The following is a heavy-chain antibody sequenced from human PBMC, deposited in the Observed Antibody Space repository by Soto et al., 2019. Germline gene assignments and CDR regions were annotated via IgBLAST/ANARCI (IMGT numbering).Heavy chain of an antibody. D-gene: IGHD3-10*01. Sequence: EVQLVESGGGLIPPGGSLRLSCAASGFNFIRKYMIWVRQAPGKGLEWVSILYSGGTTYYADSVKGRFTISRDTSENTLYLQMNSLRAEDTAVYYCARGLYDSGSFYFDFWGQGTLVTVSS. V-gene: IGHV3-53*01. CDR1: GFNFIRKY. J-gene: IGHJ4*02. CDR2: LYSGGTT. CDR3: ARGLYDSGSFYFDF.